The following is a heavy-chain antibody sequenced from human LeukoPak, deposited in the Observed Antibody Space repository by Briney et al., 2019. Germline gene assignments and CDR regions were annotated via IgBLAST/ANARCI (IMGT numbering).Heavy chain of an antibody. J-gene: IGHJ4*02. Sequence: GRSLRLSCAASGFTLSSYAIHWVRQAPGKGLEWVAVISYDGSNKYYADSVKGRFTISRDNSKNTLYLQMNSLRAEDTAVYYCARDGPTYYYDSSGFSWGQGTLVAVSS. CDR3: ARDGPTYYYDSSGFS. CDR1: GFTLSSYA. V-gene: IGHV3-30-3*01. D-gene: IGHD3-22*01. CDR2: ISYDGSNK.